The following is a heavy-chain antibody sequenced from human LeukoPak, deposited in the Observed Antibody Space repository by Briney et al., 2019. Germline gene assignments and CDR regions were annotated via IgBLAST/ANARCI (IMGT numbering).Heavy chain of an antibody. D-gene: IGHD6-6*01. J-gene: IGHJ6*02. CDR1: GYTFTGYY. CDR2: INPNSGGT. Sequence: GASVKVSCKASGYTFTGYYMHWVRQAPGQRLKWMGWINPNSGGTNYAQKFQGRVTMTRDTSISTAYMELSRLRSDDTAVYYRALGATSIADDTLRLDVWGQGTTVTVSS. CDR3: ALGATSIADDTLRLDV. V-gene: IGHV1-2*02.